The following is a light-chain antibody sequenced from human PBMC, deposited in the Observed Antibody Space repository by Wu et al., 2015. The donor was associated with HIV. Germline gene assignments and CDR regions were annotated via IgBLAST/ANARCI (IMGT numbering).Light chain of an antibody. CDR2: GAS. CDR3: QQYGSSPFT. V-gene: IGKV3-20*01. CDR1: QPVTSNY. J-gene: IGKJ4*01. Sequence: EIVLTQSPGTLSLSPGERATLSCRASQPVTSNYLAFYQQKPGQAPRLLIYGASSRATGIPDRFSGSGSGTDFTLTISRLEPEDFALYYCQQYGSSPFTFGGGTKVGIK.